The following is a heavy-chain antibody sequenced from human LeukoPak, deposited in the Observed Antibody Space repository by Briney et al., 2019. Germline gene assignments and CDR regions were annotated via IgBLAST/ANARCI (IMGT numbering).Heavy chain of an antibody. Sequence: GGSLRLSCAASGFTFSSYAMSWVRQAPGKGLEWVSAISGSGGSTYYADSVKGRFTISRDNSKNTLYLQMNSLRAEDTAVYYCARGYPNWNSYYYYYMDVWGKGTTVTVSS. V-gene: IGHV3-23*01. CDR1: GFTFSSYA. CDR3: ARGYPNWNSYYYYYMDV. J-gene: IGHJ6*03. CDR2: ISGSGGST. D-gene: IGHD1-14*01.